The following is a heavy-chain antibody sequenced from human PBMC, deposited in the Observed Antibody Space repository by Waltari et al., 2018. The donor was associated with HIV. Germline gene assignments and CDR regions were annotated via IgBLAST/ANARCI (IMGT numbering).Heavy chain of an antibody. CDR3: AKVGLSGRWLLRRPFYFDY. V-gene: IGHV3-23*01. CDR2: NSGSGGDT. D-gene: IGHD3-10*01. Sequence: LLESGGNLVQPGGSLTLSCAASGFTFSSYAMTWVRQAPGKGLEGVSGNSGSGGDTLFADSVKGRFTISRDASTVYLSMNRLTAEDTAVYYCAKVGLSGRWLLRRPFYFDYWGQGILVTVSS. J-gene: IGHJ4*02. CDR1: GFTFSSYA.